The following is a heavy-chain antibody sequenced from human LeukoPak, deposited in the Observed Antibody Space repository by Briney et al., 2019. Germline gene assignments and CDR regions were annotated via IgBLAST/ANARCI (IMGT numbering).Heavy chain of an antibody. CDR3: ARHICGCTGGSCYHSSYYYGIDV. Sequence: ASVKVSFKASGYTFTSYGISWVRQAPGQGLEWMGWISAYNGNTNYAQKLQGRVTMTTDTSTSTAYMALRSLRSDDTAVYYCARHICGCTGGSCYHSSYYYGIDVWGQGTTVTVSS. CDR1: GYTFTSYG. V-gene: IGHV1-18*01. J-gene: IGHJ6*02. D-gene: IGHD2-15*01. CDR2: ISAYNGNT.